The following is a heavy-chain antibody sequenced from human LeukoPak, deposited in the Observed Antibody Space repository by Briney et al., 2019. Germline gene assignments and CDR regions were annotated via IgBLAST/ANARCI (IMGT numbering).Heavy chain of an antibody. CDR2: IYPGDSDT. CDR1: GYSFTSYW. V-gene: IGHV5-51*01. J-gene: IGHJ5*02. D-gene: IGHD3-10*01. CDR3: ARRISYYYGSGSYSWFDP. Sequence: GESLKISCKGSGYSFTSYWIGWVRQMPGKGLEWMGIIYPGDSDTRYSPSFQGQVTISADKSISTAYLQWSSLKASDTAMYYCARRISYYYGSGSYSWFDPWGQGTLVTVSS.